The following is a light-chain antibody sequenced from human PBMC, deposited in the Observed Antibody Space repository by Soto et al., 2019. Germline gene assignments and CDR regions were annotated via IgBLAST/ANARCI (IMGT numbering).Light chain of an antibody. Sequence: QSALTQPPSASGSPGQSVTISCTGTLSDVDGCNCVSWYQQHPGKAPKLMIYDVAKRPSGISYRFSGSTSGNAASLTISALQADDEADYFCCSSAPESTYVFGTGTKLTVL. CDR2: DVA. V-gene: IGLV2-8*01. CDR1: LSDVDGCNC. J-gene: IGLJ1*01. CDR3: CSSAPESTYV.